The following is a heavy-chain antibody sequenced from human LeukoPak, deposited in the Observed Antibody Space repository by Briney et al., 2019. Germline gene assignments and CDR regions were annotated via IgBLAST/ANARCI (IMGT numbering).Heavy chain of an antibody. D-gene: IGHD5-24*01. CDR2: INPKNGGT. J-gene: IGHJ4*02. V-gene: IGHV1-2*02. CDR1: GYTFTGYY. CDR3: ARDLNGYNKAIDY. Sequence: GASVKVSCKTSGYTFTGYYMHWVRQAPGQGLEWMGWINPKNGGTSYAQKFQGRVTMTRDTSISTAFMDLSALRSDDTAVYYCARDLNGYNKAIDYWGQGTLVPVSS.